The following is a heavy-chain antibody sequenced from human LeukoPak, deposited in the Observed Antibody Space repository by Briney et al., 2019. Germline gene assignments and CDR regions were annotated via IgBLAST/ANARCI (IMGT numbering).Heavy chain of an antibody. V-gene: IGHV3-23*01. Sequence: GGSLRLSCAVSGITLSNYGMSWVRQVPGTGLEWVAGISGSGGRTNYAASVKGRFTISRDNRKNKLYLQMNSLTAEDYAVYFCAERGVVIPVNLFGFHKEGFYFCCWGPGVLVTVSS. J-gene: IGHJ4*02. CDR1: GITLSNYG. CDR3: AERGVVIPVNLFGFHKEGFYFCC. CDR2: ISGSGGRT. D-gene: IGHD3-10*01.